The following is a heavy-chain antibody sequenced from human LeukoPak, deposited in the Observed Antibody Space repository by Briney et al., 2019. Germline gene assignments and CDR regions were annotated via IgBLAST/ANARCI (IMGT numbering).Heavy chain of an antibody. D-gene: IGHD2-15*01. CDR3: ARRSRWHYYYYMDV. Sequence: SETLSLTCTVSGGSISSYYWSWIRQPPGKGLEWIGEINHSGSTNYNPSLKSRVTRSVDTSKNQFSLKLSSVTAADTAVYYCARRSRWHYYYYMDVWGKGTTVTLSS. V-gene: IGHV4-34*01. CDR2: INHSGST. CDR1: GGSISSYY. J-gene: IGHJ6*03.